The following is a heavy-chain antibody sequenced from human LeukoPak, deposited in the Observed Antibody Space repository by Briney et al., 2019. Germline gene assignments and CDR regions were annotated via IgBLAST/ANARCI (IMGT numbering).Heavy chain of an antibody. CDR2: ISGSGGST. J-gene: IGHJ4*02. D-gene: IGHD3-16*02. Sequence: PGGSLRLSCAASGFTFSRYAMSWVRQAPGKGLEWVSAISGSGGSTYYADSVKGRFTISRDNSKNTLYLQMNSLTAEDTAVYYCAKDQDYVWGSYRPNWGQGTLVTVSS. CDR1: GFTFSRYA. CDR3: AKDQDYVWGSYRPN. V-gene: IGHV3-23*01.